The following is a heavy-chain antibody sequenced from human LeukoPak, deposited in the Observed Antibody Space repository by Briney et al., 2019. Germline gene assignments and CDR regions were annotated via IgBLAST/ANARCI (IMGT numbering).Heavy chain of an antibody. Sequence: GASVKVSCKASGGTFSSYAISWVRQAPGQGLEWMGRIIPILGIANYAQKFQGRVTITAGKSTSTAYMELSSLRSEDTAVYYCAREDTYSSGIDYWGQGTLVTVSS. CDR2: IIPILGIA. CDR3: AREDTYSSGIDY. V-gene: IGHV1-69*04. CDR1: GGTFSSYA. D-gene: IGHD6-19*01. J-gene: IGHJ4*02.